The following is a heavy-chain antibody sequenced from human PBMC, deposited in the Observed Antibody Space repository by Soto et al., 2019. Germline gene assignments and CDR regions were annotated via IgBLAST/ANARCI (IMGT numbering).Heavy chain of an antibody. CDR2: ISYDGSNK. J-gene: IGHJ6*02. D-gene: IGHD5-18*01. CDR1: GFTFSSYA. Sequence: QVQLVESGGGVVQPGRSLRLSCAASGFTFSSYAMHWVRQAPGKGLAWVAVISYDGSNKYYADSVKGRFTISRDNSKNTLYLQMNSLRAEDTAVYYCARDRNDYMDTAMVIRGMDVWGQGTTVTVSS. CDR3: ARDRNDYMDTAMVIRGMDV. V-gene: IGHV3-30-3*01.